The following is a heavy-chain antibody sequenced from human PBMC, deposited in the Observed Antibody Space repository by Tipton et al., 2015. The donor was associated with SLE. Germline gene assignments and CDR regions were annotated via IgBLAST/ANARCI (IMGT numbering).Heavy chain of an antibody. J-gene: IGHJ4*02. CDR1: GGSINNYH. D-gene: IGHD1-14*01. CDR3: ARQGTTRSPFDY. Sequence: TLSLTCTVSGGSINNYHWTWIRQPPGKGLEWIGYISYSGSTYYNASLQGRVTISLDTSKNHFSLKLSSVTAGDTAVYYCARQGTTRSPFDYWGRGTLVTVSS. CDR2: ISYSGST. V-gene: IGHV4-59*08.